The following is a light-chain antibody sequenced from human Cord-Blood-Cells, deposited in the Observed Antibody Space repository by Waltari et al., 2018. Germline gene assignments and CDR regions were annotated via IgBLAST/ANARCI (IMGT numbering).Light chain of an antibody. CDR2: EVS. CDR3: CSYAGSSTWV. CDR1: SSHFGSYHL. J-gene: IGLJ2*01. V-gene: IGLV2-23*02. Sequence: QPALTPPASVSGSPGPSVTISCTATSSHFGSYHLVSWYQQHPGKAPNLMIYEVSKRPSGVSNRFAGSKSGNTASLTISGLQAEDEADDYCCSYAGSSTWVFGGGTNLTVL.